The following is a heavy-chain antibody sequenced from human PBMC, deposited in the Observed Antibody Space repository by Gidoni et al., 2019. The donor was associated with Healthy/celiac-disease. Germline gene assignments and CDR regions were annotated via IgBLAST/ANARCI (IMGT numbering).Heavy chain of an antibody. CDR2: IYPGDSDT. Sequence: EVQLVQSGAEVKKPGESLKISCKGYGYSFTSYWIGWVRQMPGKGLEWMGIIYPGDSDTRYSPSFQGQVTISADKSISTAYLQWSSLKASDTAMYYCARLGGYCTGGVCFTSYWYFDLWGRGTLVTVSS. CDR3: ARLGGYCTGGVCFTSYWYFDL. D-gene: IGHD2-8*02. J-gene: IGHJ2*01. V-gene: IGHV5-51*03. CDR1: GYSFTSYW.